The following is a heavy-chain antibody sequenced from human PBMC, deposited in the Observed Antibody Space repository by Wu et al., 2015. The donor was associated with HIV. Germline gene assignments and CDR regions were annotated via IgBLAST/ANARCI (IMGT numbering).Heavy chain of an antibody. CDR2: IVPIFATP. Sequence: QVQLVQSGAEVKKPGASVKVSRKASGYTFTSFYMHWVRQAPGQGLEWIGGIVPIFATPNYAQKFEGRVTITADESTSTVYMELKRLSSDDTAVYYCARDRDVVPIVAATSWFDSWGRGTLVTVSS. D-gene: IGHD2-15*01. CDR1: GYTFTSFY. V-gene: IGHV1-69*01. CDR3: ARDRDVVPIVAATSWFDS. J-gene: IGHJ5*01.